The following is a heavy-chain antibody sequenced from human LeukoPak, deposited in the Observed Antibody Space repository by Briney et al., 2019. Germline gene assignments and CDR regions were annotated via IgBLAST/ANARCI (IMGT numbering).Heavy chain of an antibody. V-gene: IGHV3-13*01. CDR3: ARGTPFDY. CDR1: GFTFSSYD. D-gene: IGHD2-2*01. J-gene: IGHJ4*02. Sequence: GGSVRLSCAASGFTFSSYDMHWVRRATGKGLEWVSAIGTAGDTYYPGSVKGRFTISRGNAKNSLYLQMNSLRAGDTAVYYCARGTPFDYWGQGTLVTVSS. CDR2: IGTAGDT.